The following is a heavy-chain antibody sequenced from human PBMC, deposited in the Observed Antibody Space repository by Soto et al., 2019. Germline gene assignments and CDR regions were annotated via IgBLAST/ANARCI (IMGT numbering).Heavy chain of an antibody. V-gene: IGHV3-30*18. J-gene: IGHJ3*02. CDR3: AKGLLAIVGTTLPRDAFNI. D-gene: IGHD1-26*01. CDR2: ISHDGSYK. Sequence: GGSLRLSCAASGFSFTTYVMHWVRQAPGKGLEWVAVISHDGSYKYYGDAVKGRFTISRNTSKNAVYLEMNSLRPEDTAVYYCAKGLLAIVGTTLPRDAFNIWGQGTMVTVSS. CDR1: GFSFTTYV.